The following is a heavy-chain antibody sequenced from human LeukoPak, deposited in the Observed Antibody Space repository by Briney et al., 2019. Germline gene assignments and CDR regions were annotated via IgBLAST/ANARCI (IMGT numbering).Heavy chain of an antibody. J-gene: IGHJ4*02. V-gene: IGHV4-39*01. D-gene: IGHD3-22*01. CDR3: ASYYYDSSAYYGPFDY. Sequence: SETLSLTCTVSGGSISSSSYYWGWIRQPPGKGLEWIGSIYYSGSTYYNPSLKSRVTISVDTSKNQFSLKLSSVTAADTAVYFCASYYYDSSAYYGPFDYWGQGTLVTVSS. CDR2: IYYSGST. CDR1: GGSISSSSYY.